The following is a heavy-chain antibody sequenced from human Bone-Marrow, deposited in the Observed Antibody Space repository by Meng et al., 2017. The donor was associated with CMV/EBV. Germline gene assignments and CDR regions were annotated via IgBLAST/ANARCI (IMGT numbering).Heavy chain of an antibody. V-gene: IGHV3-30*04. CDR3: ARAAIAIDSYFDN. D-gene: IGHD2-21*01. CDR1: GFSFSTYA. CDR2: ISYDGSNK. Sequence: GGSLRLSCAASGFSFSTYAMHWVRQAPGKGLEWVALISYDGSNKYYADSVKGRFTISRDNSKNTLYLQMNSLRAEDTAVYYCARAAIAIDSYFDNWGQGTLVTVSS. J-gene: IGHJ4*02.